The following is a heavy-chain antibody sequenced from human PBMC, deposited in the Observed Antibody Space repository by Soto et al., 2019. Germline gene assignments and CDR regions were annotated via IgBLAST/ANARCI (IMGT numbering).Heavy chain of an antibody. Sequence: ASVKVSCKASGYTLTSYGVIWVRQAPGQGLEWMGWISAYNGNTNYAQKLQGRVTMTTDTSTSTAYMELRSLRSDDTAVYYCARDLGNYYDSSGRDAFDIWGQGTIVTVSS. V-gene: IGHV1-18*01. CDR2: ISAYNGNT. D-gene: IGHD3-22*01. CDR1: GYTLTSYG. J-gene: IGHJ3*02. CDR3: ARDLGNYYDSSGRDAFDI.